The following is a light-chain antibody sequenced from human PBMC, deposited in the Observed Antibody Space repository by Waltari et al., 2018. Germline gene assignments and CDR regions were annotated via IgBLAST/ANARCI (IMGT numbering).Light chain of an antibody. V-gene: IGKV4-1*01. J-gene: IGKJ5*01. CDR1: QTVMYFSNNKDY. CDR3: QQYITTPVT. Sequence: DIVMTQSPDSLAVSLGERATINCKSSQTVMYFSNNKDYLAWYQQKPGQPPKLLIYWASTRESGVPDRLSGSGSATNFTLTINSLQAEDVAVYWCQQYITTPVTFGQGTRLEIK. CDR2: WAS.